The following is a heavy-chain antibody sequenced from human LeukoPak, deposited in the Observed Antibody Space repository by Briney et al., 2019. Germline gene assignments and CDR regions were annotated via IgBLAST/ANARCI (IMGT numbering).Heavy chain of an antibody. CDR3: ARHRWFDH. CDR2: IYYSGST. J-gene: IGHJ5*02. V-gene: IGHV4-59*08. CDR1: GGSISSYY. Sequence: PSETLSLTCTVSGGSISSYYWSWIRQPPGKGLEWIGYIYYSGSTNFNPSLKSRVTISVDSSKNQFSLKLSSVTAAETAVYYCARHRWFDHWGQGTLVTVSS.